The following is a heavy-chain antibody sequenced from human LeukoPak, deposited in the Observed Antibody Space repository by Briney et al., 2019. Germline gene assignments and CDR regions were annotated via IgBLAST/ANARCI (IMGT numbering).Heavy chain of an antibody. CDR1: GFTFSSYA. J-gene: IGHJ4*02. Sequence: PGGSLRLSCAASGFTFSSYAMSWVRQAPGKGLEWVSAISGSGGSTYYADSVKGRFTISRDNSKNTLYLQMNSLRAEDTAVYYCAKGGGYGSGSYCIPIYWGQGTLVTVSS. CDR2: ISGSGGST. CDR3: AKGGGYGSGSYCIPIY. V-gene: IGHV3-23*01. D-gene: IGHD3-10*01.